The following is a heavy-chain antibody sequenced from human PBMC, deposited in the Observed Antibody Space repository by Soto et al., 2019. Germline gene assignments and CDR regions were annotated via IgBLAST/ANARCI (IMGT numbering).Heavy chain of an antibody. CDR1: GGTFSSYT. V-gene: IGHV1-69*02. CDR2: IIPSLGIA. D-gene: IGHD3-10*01. J-gene: IGHJ6*03. Sequence: QVQLVQSGAEVKKPGSSVKVSCKASGGTFSSYTISWVRQAPGQGLERMGRIIPSLGIANYAQKFQGRVTITADKSTSTAYMELSSLRSEDTAVEYCARGSGSQYYYYYYMDVWGKGTTVTVSS. CDR3: ARGSGSQYYYYYYMDV.